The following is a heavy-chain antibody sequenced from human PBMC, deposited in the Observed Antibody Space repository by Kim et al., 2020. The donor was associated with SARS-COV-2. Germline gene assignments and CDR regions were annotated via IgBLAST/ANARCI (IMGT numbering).Heavy chain of an antibody. V-gene: IGHV1-46*01. CDR1: GYTFTNYY. CDR2: INPAGGST. CDR3: ARDLAFSSSTHSDY. Sequence: ASVKVSCKASGYTFTNYYMHWVRQAPGQGLEWMGMINPAGGSTTYAQQFQGRVTMTRDTSTSTVYMELSRLRSDDTAVYYCARDLAFSSSTHSDYWVQGT. D-gene: IGHD6-6*01. J-gene: IGHJ4*02.